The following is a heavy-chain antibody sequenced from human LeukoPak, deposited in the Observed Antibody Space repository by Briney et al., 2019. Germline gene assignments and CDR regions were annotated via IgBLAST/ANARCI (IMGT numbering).Heavy chain of an antibody. V-gene: IGHV3-30-3*01. CDR2: ISYDGSNK. CDR3: ASKRGHGDHPYWYFDL. Sequence: GGSLRLSCAASGFTFSSYAMHWVRQAPGKGLEWVAVISYDGSNKYYADSVKGRFTISRDNSKNTLYLQMNSLRAEDTAVYYCASKRGHGDHPYWYFDLWGRGTLVTVSS. D-gene: IGHD4-17*01. J-gene: IGHJ2*01. CDR1: GFTFSSYA.